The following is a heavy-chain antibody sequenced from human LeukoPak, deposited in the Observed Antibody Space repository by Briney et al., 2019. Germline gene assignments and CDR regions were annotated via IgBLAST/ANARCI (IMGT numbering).Heavy chain of an antibody. CDR3: ARDQVVGATAGTFDY. CDR2: ISAYNGAT. D-gene: IGHD1-26*01. Sequence: ASVTASCKASGYTFNSFGISWVRQAPGQGLEWMGYISAYNGATNYAQKLQGRVTLTTDTSTSTAYMELSNLRSDDRAVYYCARDQVVGATAGTFDYWGQGTLVTVSS. J-gene: IGHJ4*02. V-gene: IGHV1-18*01. CDR1: GYTFNSFG.